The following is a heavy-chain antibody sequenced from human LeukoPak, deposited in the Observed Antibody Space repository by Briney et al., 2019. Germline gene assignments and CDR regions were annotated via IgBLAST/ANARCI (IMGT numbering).Heavy chain of an antibody. CDR3: TRNDVGDYGT. V-gene: IGHV4-39*01. CDR2: VFHTGTA. CDR1: GASISRSTYY. Sequence: NTSETLSLTCSVSGASISRSTYYWDWIRQPPGKGLEWIGSVFHTGTAYYNPSLRSRVTISMDTSKNQFSLKLSSVTAADTAVYYCTRNDVGDYGTWGQGTLVTVSS. J-gene: IGHJ5*02. D-gene: IGHD4-17*01.